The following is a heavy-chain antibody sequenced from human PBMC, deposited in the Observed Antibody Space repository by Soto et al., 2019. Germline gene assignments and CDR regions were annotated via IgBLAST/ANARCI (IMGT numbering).Heavy chain of an antibody. CDR3: ARVLERGGYGMDV. J-gene: IGHJ6*02. D-gene: IGHD3-3*01. V-gene: IGHV3-48*03. CDR2: ITTTGNTR. Sequence: GGSLRLSCAASGFTFSSYEMNWVRQAPGKGLEWVSYITTTGNTRRYADSVKGRFTISRDNANNSLYLQVNSLRADDTAVYYCARVLERGGYGMDVWGQGTTVTVSS. CDR1: GFTFSSYE.